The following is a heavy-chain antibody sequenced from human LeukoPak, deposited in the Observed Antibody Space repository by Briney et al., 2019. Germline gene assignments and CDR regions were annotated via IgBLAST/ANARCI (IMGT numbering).Heavy chain of an antibody. J-gene: IGHJ6*03. D-gene: IGHD3-10*01. CDR3: AKHGTLWFGELSDYYYYMDV. CDR2: ISGSGGST. V-gene: IGHV3-23*01. CDR1: GFTFSSYA. Sequence: GGSLRLSCAASGFTFSSYAMSWVRRAPGKGLEWVSAISGSGGSTYYADSVKGRFTISRDNSKNTLYLQMNSLRAEDTAVYYCAKHGTLWFGELSDYYYYMDVWGKGTTVTVSS.